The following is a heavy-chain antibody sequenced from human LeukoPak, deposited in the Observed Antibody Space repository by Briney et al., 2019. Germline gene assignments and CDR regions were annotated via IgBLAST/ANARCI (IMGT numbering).Heavy chain of an antibody. CDR1: GYSFTTYA. V-gene: IGHV1-3*03. J-gene: IGHJ4*02. D-gene: IGHD6-13*01. CDR3: ARTRQYSSIWGFDY. CDR2: INAGNGST. Sequence: GASVKVSCKASGYSFTTYAMHWVRQAPGQRLEWMGWINAGNGSTKYSQDFQGRVTITRDTSASIAYMELSSLRSEDMAVYYCARTRQYSSIWGFDYWGQGTLVTVSS.